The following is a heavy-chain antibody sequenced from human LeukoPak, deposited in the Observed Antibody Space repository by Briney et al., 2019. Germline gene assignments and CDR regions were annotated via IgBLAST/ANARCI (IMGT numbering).Heavy chain of an antibody. J-gene: IGHJ4*02. CDR1: GGSFSGYY. Sequence: SETLSLTCAVYGGSFSGYYWSWIRQPPGKGLEWIGEINHSGSTNYNPSLKSRVTISVDTSKNQFSLKLSSVTAADTAVYYCARISYDSSGYYPIFDYWGQGTLVTVSS. V-gene: IGHV4-34*01. D-gene: IGHD3-22*01. CDR3: ARISYDSSGYYPIFDY. CDR2: INHSGST.